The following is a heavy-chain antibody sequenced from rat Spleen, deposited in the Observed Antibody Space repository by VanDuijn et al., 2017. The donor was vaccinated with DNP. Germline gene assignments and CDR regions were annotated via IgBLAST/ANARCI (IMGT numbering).Heavy chain of an antibody. CDR2: ISYSGST. D-gene: IGHD1-11*01. J-gene: IGHJ2*01. CDR3: ARWTTYVDY. Sequence: EVQLQESGPGLVKPSQSLSLTCSVTGYSITSNYWGWIRKFPGNKMEYIGHISYSGSTNYNPSLRSRISITRDTSKNHFFLHLNSVTTEDTATYYCARWTTYVDYWGQGVMVTVSS. CDR1: GYSITSNY. V-gene: IGHV3-1*01.